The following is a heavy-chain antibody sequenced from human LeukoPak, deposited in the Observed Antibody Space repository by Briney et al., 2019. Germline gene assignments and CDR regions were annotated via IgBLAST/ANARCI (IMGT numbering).Heavy chain of an antibody. V-gene: IGHV4-34*01. CDR3: ARRVTYYYGSGSPMRAFDI. CDR2: IDYSGST. J-gene: IGHJ3*02. CDR1: GGSFSGYY. D-gene: IGHD3-10*01. Sequence: PSETLPLTCAVYGGSFSGYYWGWIRQPPGKGLEWIGSIDYSGSTYYNPSLKSRVTISVDTSKNQFSLKLSSVTAADTAVYYCARRVTYYYGSGSPMRAFDIWGQGTMVTVSS.